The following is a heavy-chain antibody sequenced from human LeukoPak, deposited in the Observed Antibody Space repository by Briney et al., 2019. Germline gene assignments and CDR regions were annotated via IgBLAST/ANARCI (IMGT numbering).Heavy chain of an antibody. D-gene: IGHD6-19*01. CDR3: AHLPAQNWLFRDY. V-gene: IGHV3-23*01. Sequence: GGSLRLSCAASGFTFSSCAMNWVRQAPGKGLEWVSVISDGGITTYYADSVKGRFTISRDNSKNTLYLQMNSLRAEDTAVYYCAHLPAQNWLFRDYWGQGTLVTVSS. CDR2: ISDGGITT. CDR1: GFTFSSCA. J-gene: IGHJ4*02.